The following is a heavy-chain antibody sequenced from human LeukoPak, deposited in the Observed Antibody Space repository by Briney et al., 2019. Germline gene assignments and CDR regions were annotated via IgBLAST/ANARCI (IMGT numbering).Heavy chain of an antibody. CDR1: GFTFSSYG. D-gene: IGHD3-10*01. CDR3: AKDRYYYGSGSYLRSDY. J-gene: IGHJ4*02. CDR2: IRYDGSNK. Sequence: PGGSLRLSCAASGFTFSSYGMHWVRQAPGKGLEWVAFIRYDGSNKYYADSVKGRFTISRDNSKNTLYLQMNSLRAEDTAVYYCAKDRYYYGSGSYLRSDYWGQGTLVTVSS. V-gene: IGHV3-30*02.